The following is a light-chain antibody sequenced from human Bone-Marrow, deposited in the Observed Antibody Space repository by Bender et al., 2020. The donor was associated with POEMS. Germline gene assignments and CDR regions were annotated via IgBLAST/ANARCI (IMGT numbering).Light chain of an antibody. V-gene: IGLV1-44*01. CDR3: AVWDDSVSGWV. CDR2: NTN. CDR1: SSNIVTNP. J-gene: IGLJ3*02. Sequence: QSVLTQPPSASGTPGQRVIISCSGSSSNIVTNPVNWYQHLPGTAPKVLIYNTNQRPSGVPDRFSGSKSGTSASLAISALQSEDEGDYYCAVWDDSVSGWVFGGGTKLTVL.